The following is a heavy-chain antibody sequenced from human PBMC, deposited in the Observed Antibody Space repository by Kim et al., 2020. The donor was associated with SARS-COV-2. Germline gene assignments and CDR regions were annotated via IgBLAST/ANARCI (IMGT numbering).Heavy chain of an antibody. CDR2: ISWNSGSI. V-gene: IGHV3-9*01. CDR1: GFTFDDYA. Sequence: GGSLRLSCAASGFTFDDYAMHWVRQAPGKGLEWVSGISWNSGSIGYADSVKGRFTISRDNAKNSLYLQMNSLRAEDTALYYCAKDSVYSSGWESWFDPWGQGTLVTVSS. D-gene: IGHD6-19*01. J-gene: IGHJ5*02. CDR3: AKDSVYSSGWESWFDP.